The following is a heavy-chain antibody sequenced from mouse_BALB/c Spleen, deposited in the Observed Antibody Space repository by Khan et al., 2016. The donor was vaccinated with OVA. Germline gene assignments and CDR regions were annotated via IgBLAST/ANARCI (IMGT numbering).Heavy chain of an antibody. CDR3: TRWRYWFAY. Sequence: LQQPGSELVRPGASVKLSCKASGYTFTSYWMHWVKQRPGQGLEWIGDIYPGSGSTNSDEKFKSKATLTVDTSSSTAYMQLSSLTSEDSAVYDFTRWRYWFAYWGQGTLVTVSA. CDR1: GYTFTSYW. D-gene: IGHD2-14*01. J-gene: IGHJ3*01. CDR2: IYPGSGST. V-gene: IGHV1S22*01.